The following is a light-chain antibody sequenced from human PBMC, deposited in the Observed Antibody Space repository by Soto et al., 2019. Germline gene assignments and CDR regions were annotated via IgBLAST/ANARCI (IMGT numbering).Light chain of an antibody. J-gene: IGLJ2*01. CDR1: NSDVGTYNY. V-gene: IGLV2-14*01. Sequence: QSALTQPASVSGSPGQSITISCTGTNSDVGTYNYVSWYQQHPGKAPKFVVYEVSDRPSGVSDRFSGSKSGNTASLTISGLQAEDEADYYCSSYTTSSTLVFGGGTKLPVL. CDR3: SSYTTSSTLV. CDR2: EVS.